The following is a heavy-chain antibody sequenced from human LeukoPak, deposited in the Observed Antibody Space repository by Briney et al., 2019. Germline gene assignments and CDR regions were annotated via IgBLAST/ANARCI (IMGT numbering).Heavy chain of an antibody. J-gene: IGHJ6*02. Sequence: ASVRVSCKASGYTFTSHDVNWIRQAPGQGLEWMGWMNPNTGDTDLAPKFQGRLTMTRDRATGTAYLELTSLTSEDTAVYYCARSPKKDGTIVWSWGPKARHYSSGMDVWGQGTTVSVSS. CDR3: ARSPKKDGTIVWSWGPKARHYSSGMDV. CDR2: MNPNTGDT. D-gene: IGHD1-7*01. CDR1: GYTFTSHD. V-gene: IGHV1-8*02.